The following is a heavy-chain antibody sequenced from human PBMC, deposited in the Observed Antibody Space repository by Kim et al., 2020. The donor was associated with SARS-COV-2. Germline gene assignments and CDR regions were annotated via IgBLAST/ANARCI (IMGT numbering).Heavy chain of an antibody. CDR1: GVSISTNYHY. CDR2: VYNSGTT. V-gene: IGHV4-39*07. J-gene: IGHJ4*01. CDR3: ACNVGSTPDYYFDY. D-gene: IGHD1-26*01. Sequence: SETLSLTCSVSGVSISTNYHYWGWVRQPPGKGLEWIGSVYNSGTTYYNPSLKSRVTISGDTSKNQFSLNMRSVTAAATAVYYCACNVGSTPDYYFDYWG.